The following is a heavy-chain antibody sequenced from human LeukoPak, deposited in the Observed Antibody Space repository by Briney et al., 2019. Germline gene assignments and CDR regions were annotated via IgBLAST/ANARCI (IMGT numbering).Heavy chain of an antibody. V-gene: IGHV1-2*06. J-gene: IGHJ5*02. CDR1: GYTFTGYY. CDR2: INPNSGGT. Sequence: GASVKVSCKASGYTFTGYYTHWVRQAPGQGLEWMGRINPNSGGTNYAQKFQGRVTMTRDTSISTAYMELSRLRPDDTAVYYCAREGARIAARRASGFDPWGQGTLVTVSS. CDR3: AREGARIAARRASGFDP. D-gene: IGHD6-6*01.